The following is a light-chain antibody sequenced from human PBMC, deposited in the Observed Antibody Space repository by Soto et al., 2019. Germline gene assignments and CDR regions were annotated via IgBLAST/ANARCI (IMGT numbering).Light chain of an antibody. V-gene: IGKV3-11*01. J-gene: IGKJ4*01. CDR2: DAS. CDR3: HQRAT. CDR1: QSVSSA. Sequence: EIVLRHCPSTLSLSPGESATLSCRASQSVSSALVWYQQKPGQAPRLLMFDASHRATGTPTRFSGSESGTDFTLTISSVEPDDFAVYYCHQRATFGGGTKVDI.